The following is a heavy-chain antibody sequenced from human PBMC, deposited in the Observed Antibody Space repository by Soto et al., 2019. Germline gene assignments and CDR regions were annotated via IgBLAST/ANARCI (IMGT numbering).Heavy chain of an antibody. CDR1: GFTFSSSW. V-gene: IGHV3-74*01. CDR3: ARDWSYALNY. J-gene: IGHJ4*02. CDR2: INSDGTDT. Sequence: PGVSLRLSCAASGFTFSSSWMHWVRQAPGKGLVWVSHINSDGTDTNYADSVKGRFTISRDNAKNTVYLQMNSLRAEDTAVYYCARDWSYALNYWGQGSLVTVSS. D-gene: IGHD3-16*01.